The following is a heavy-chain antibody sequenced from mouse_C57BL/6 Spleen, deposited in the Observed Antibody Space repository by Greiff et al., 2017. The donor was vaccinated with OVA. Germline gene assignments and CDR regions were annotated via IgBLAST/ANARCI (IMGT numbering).Heavy chain of an antibody. V-gene: IGHV1-22*01. CDR3: ARGEVVTRRAYYAMDY. Sequence: EVQLQQSGPELVKPGASVKMSCKASGYTFTDYNMHWVKQSHGKSLEWIGYINPNNGGTSYNQKFKGKATLTVNKSSSTAYMELRSLTSEDSAVYYCARGEVVTRRAYYAMDYWGQGTSVTVSS. J-gene: IGHJ4*01. D-gene: IGHD2-2*01. CDR1: GYTFTDYN. CDR2: INPNNGGT.